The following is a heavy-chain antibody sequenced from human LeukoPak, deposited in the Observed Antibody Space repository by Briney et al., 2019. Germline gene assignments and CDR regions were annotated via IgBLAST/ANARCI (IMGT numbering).Heavy chain of an antibody. CDR3: ALAYYYDSSGCYNYLSVY. D-gene: IGHD3-22*01. CDR1: GFTFSSYS. Sequence: GGSLRLSCAASGFTFSSYSMNWVRQAPGKGLEGVSSISSSSSYIYYADSVKGLFTISRDNAKNSLYLQMNSLRAEDTAVYYCALAYYYDSSGCYNYLSVYWGQGTLVTVSS. CDR2: ISSSSSYI. V-gene: IGHV3-21*01. J-gene: IGHJ1*01.